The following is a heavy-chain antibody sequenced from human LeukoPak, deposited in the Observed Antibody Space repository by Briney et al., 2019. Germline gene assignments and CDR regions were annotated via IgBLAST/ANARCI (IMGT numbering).Heavy chain of an antibody. D-gene: IGHD3-10*01. V-gene: IGHV1-2*02. J-gene: IGHJ5*02. CDR3: AREREPYGPGSYFVTNWFDP. Sequence: ASVKVSCKASGYTFTGYYMHWVRQAPGQGLEWMGWINPNSGGTNYAQKFQGRVTMTRDTSISTAYMELSRLRSDDTAVYYCAREREPYGPGSYFVTNWFDPWGQGTLVTVSS. CDR1: GYTFTGYY. CDR2: INPNSGGT.